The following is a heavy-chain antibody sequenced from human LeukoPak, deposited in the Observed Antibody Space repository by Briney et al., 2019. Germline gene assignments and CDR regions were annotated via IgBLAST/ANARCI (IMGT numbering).Heavy chain of an antibody. CDR3: ARTSSSGLVGGYYFDY. CDR1: GGSINSGSYY. D-gene: IGHD6-19*01. V-gene: IGHV4-61*02. Sequence: SETLSLTCTVSGGSINSGSYYWSWIRQPAGKGLEWIGRMYSSGRTNYNPSLQSRITISIDTSKNQFSLKLSSVTAADTAVYYCARTSSSGLVGGYYFDYWGQGTLVTVSS. CDR2: MYSSGRT. J-gene: IGHJ4*02.